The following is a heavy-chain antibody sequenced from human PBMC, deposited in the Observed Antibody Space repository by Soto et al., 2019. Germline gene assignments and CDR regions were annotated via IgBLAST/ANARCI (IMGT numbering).Heavy chain of an antibody. V-gene: IGHV4-31*01. CDR2: TFYSAST. Sequence: QVRLQESGPGLVRPSETRSLTCTASGVSISSAGYYWSWIRHHPGKGLEWIGTTFYSASTYYNPSLKSATSISVDTSKNQFSLNLSSVTAADTAVYYCASPSMLRGVIAFDQWGPGIQVTVSS. CDR3: ASPSMLRGVIAFDQ. CDR1: GVSISSAGYY. J-gene: IGHJ4*02. D-gene: IGHD3-10*01.